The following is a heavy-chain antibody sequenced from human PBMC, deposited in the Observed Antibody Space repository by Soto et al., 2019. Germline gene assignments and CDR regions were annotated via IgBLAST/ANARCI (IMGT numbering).Heavy chain of an antibody. CDR3: ARGDLFCL. Sequence: SETLSLTCAVSGGSISSGGYSWTWIRQPPGKGLEWIGYIYHSGSTYYNPSLKSRVTISVDRSKNQFSLKLSSVTAADTAVYYGARGDLFCLRGQGSLVIVS. CDR2: IYHSGST. V-gene: IGHV4-30-2*01. J-gene: IGHJ4*02. CDR1: GGSISSGGYS.